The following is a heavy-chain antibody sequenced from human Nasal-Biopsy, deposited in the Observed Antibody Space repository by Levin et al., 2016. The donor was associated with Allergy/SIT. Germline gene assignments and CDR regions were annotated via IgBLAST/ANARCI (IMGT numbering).Heavy chain of an antibody. Sequence: GSLRLSCTVSGGPISSSYYAWAWIRQPPGKGLEWIGSIYYSGRTSYNPSLKSRVTISVDTSNNQLSLKLSSVTAADTAVYYCARHLPYDSSGSLGWFDPWGQGTLVTVSS. CDR3: ARHLPYDSSGSLGWFDP. D-gene: IGHD3-22*01. V-gene: IGHV4-39*01. CDR2: IYYSGRT. CDR1: GGPISSSYYA. J-gene: IGHJ5*02.